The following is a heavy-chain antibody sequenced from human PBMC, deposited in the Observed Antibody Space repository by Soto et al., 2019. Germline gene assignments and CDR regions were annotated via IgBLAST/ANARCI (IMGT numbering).Heavy chain of an antibody. CDR3: ARDEYDSYGFGMDV. CDR1: GGSISTYY. D-gene: IGHD5-18*01. V-gene: IGHV4-59*01. CDR2: IYYSGTT. J-gene: IGHJ6*02. Sequence: PSETLSLTCTVSGGSISTYYWSWIRQPPGKGLEWIGSIYYSGTTNDNPALKSRATISVDTSKNQFSLKLSSVTAADTAVYYCARDEYDSYGFGMDVWGQGTTVTVSS.